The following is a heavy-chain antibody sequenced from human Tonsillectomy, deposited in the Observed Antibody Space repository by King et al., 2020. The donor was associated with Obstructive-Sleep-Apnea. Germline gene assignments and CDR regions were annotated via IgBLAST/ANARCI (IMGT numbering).Heavy chain of an antibody. V-gene: IGHV3-11*01. CDR2: LSRSGTTI. D-gene: IGHD3-16*01. J-gene: IGHJ4*02. CDR3: GRDYVNRERLGGGY. Sequence: VQLVESGGGLVKPGGSLRLSCAASGFTFSDYYMSWIRPAPGKGQVWIAYLSRSGTTIYHADSVKGRFNSSWANAKNSLYLKMNSLRAEETAIYYCGRDYVNRERLGGGYWGQGTLVTVSS. CDR1: GFTFSDYY.